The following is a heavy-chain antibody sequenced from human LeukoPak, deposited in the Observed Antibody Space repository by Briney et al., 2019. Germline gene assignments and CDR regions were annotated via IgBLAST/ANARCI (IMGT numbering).Heavy chain of an antibody. CDR2: IRYDGSNK. D-gene: IGHD3-22*01. Sequence: TGGSLRLSCAASGFTFSSYGMHWVRQAPGKGLEWVAFIRYDGSNKYYADSVKGRFTISRDNSKNTLYLQMNSLRAEDTAVYYCARALTYYYDSSGPTPLGYWGQGTLVTVSS. CDR3: ARALTYYYDSSGPTPLGY. V-gene: IGHV3-30*02. CDR1: GFTFSSYG. J-gene: IGHJ4*02.